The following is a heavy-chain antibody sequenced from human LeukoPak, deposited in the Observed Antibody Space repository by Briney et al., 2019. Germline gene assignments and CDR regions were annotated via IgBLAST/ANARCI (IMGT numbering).Heavy chain of an antibody. CDR2: INPNSGGT. CDR3: ARDQWADSSGYYYASFDY. Sequence: ASVKVSCKASGYTLTRYYMHWVRQAPGQGGEWMGWINPNSGGTNYEQKFQGRVTMTRDTSISTAYMELSRLRSDDTAVYYCARDQWADSSGYYYASFDYWGQGTLVTVSS. J-gene: IGHJ4*02. D-gene: IGHD3-22*01. V-gene: IGHV1-2*02. CDR1: GYTLTRYY.